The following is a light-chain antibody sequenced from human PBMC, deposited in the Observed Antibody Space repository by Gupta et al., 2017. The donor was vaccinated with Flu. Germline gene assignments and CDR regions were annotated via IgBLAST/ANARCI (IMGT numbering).Light chain of an antibody. Sequence: QSALTQPASVSGSPGQSITISCTGTGADIGAYNYVSWYQQPPGKAPKLIIYEVTSRPSGVSHRFSGSKSGNTASLTISGLQAEDEADYYCSSYTTFGSGVFGPGTKVSVL. CDR1: GADIGAYNY. CDR2: EVT. J-gene: IGLJ1*01. V-gene: IGLV2-14*01. CDR3: SSYTTFGSGV.